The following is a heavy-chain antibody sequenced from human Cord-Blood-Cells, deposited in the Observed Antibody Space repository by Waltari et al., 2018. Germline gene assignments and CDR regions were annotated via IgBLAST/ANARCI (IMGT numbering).Heavy chain of an antibody. CDR3: ARDAEDWVPFDY. CDR1: GYSISSGYY. Sequence: QVQLQESGPGLVKPSETLSLTCTVSGYSISSGYYWGWIRQPPGKGLEWIGSIYHSGSTYYKPSLKSRVTISVDTPKNQFSLKLSAVTAADTAVYYCARDAEDWVPFDYWGQGTLVTVSS. J-gene: IGHJ4*02. CDR2: IYHSGST. D-gene: IGHD2-15*01. V-gene: IGHV4-38-2*02.